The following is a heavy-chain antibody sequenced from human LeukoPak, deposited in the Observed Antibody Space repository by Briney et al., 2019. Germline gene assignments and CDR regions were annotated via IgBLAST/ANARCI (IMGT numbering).Heavy chain of an antibody. D-gene: IGHD4-11*01. J-gene: IGHJ3*02. CDR1: GFTFSSYA. CDR3: AGDARVRADAFDI. CDR2: ISYDGSNK. V-gene: IGHV3-30-3*01. Sequence: GGSLRLSCAASGFTFSSYAMHWVRQAPGKGLEWVAVISYDGSNKYYADSVKGRFTISRDNSKNTLYLQMNSLRAEDTAVYYCAGDARVRADAFDIWGQGTMVTVSS.